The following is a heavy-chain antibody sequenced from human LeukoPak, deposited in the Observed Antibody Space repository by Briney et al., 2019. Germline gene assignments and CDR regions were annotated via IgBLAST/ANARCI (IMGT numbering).Heavy chain of an antibody. CDR3: ARSLGYLDYYDSSGAFDY. J-gene: IGHJ4*02. V-gene: IGHV4-4*07. CDR2: IYTSGST. D-gene: IGHD3-22*01. Sequence: SETLSPTYTVSGGSISSYYWSWIRQPAGKGLEWIGRIYTSGSTNYNPSFKSRVTMSVDTSKNQFSLKRSSVTAADTAVYYCARSLGYLDYYDSSGAFDYWGQGTLVTVSS. CDR1: GGSISSYY.